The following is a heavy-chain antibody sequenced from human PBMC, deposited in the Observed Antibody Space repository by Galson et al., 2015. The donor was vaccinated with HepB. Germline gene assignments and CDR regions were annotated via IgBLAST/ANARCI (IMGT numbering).Heavy chain of an antibody. Sequence: SVKVSCKASGYTFTSYGISWVRQATGQGLEWMGWISPYNGNTNYAQKLQGRVTMTTDTSTSTAYMELRSLRSDDTAVYYCARVKNAAWTYYYDSSGGWFDPWGQGTLVTVSS. V-gene: IGHV1-18*01. CDR2: ISPYNGNT. CDR3: ARVKNAAWTYYYDSSGGWFDP. J-gene: IGHJ5*02. D-gene: IGHD3-22*01. CDR1: GYTFTSYG.